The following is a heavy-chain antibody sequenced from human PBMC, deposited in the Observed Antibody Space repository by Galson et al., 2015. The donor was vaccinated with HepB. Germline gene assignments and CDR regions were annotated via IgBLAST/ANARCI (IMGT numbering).Heavy chain of an antibody. CDR1: GFTFSSYA. Sequence: SLRLSCAASGFTFSSYAMHWVRQAPGKGLEWAAVISYDGSNKYYADSVKGRFTISRDNSKNTLYLKMNSLRAEDTAVYYCARDDSSGYPHYYYGMDVWGQGTTVTVSS. CDR2: ISYDGSNK. D-gene: IGHD3-22*01. CDR3: ARDDSSGYPHYYYGMDV. V-gene: IGHV3-30*04. J-gene: IGHJ6*02.